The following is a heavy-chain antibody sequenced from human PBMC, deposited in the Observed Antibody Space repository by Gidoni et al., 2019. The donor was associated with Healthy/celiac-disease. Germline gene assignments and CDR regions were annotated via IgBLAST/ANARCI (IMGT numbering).Heavy chain of an antibody. Sequence: QVQLQYSAPGLVTPSETLSLTCTVSGGSISSYYWCWIRQPPGKGLEWIGYIYYSGSTNYNTSLKSRVTISVDTSKNQFSLKLSSVTAADTAVYYCARDIGYRYGFFHYWGQGTLVTVSS. CDR2: IYYSGST. CDR1: GGSISSYY. CDR3: ARDIGYRYGFFHY. J-gene: IGHJ4*02. V-gene: IGHV4-59*01. D-gene: IGHD5-18*01.